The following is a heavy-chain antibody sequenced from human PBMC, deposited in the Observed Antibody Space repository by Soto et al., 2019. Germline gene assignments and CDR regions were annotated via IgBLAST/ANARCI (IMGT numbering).Heavy chain of an antibody. CDR1: GGSITSYF. Sequence: SETLSLTCTVSGGSITSYFWSWIRQPPGKGLEWIGYIYHSGSTNYNPSLKSRVTILVDTSNKQFSLRLSSVTAADTAMHYCARLNYYDSTGSIDYWGQGTLVTVSS. J-gene: IGHJ4*02. V-gene: IGHV4-59*01. CDR2: IYHSGST. CDR3: ARLNYYDSTGSIDY. D-gene: IGHD3-22*01.